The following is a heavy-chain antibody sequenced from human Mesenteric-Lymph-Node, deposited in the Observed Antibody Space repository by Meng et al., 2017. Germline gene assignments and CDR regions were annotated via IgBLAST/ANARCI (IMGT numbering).Heavy chain of an antibody. CDR1: GYTFTSYA. CDR2: INAGNGNT. Sequence: ASVKVSCKASGYTFTSYAMHWVRQAPGQRLEWMGWINAGNGNTKYSQKFQGRVTITRDTSASTAYMELSSLRSEDTAVYYCAVRNIVLMVYASDAFDIWGQGTKVTVSS. D-gene: IGHD2-8*01. CDR3: AVRNIVLMVYASDAFDI. V-gene: IGHV1-3*01. J-gene: IGHJ3*02.